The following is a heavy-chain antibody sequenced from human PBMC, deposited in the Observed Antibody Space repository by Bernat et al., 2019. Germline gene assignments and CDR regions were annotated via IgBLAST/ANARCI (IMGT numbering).Heavy chain of an antibody. CDR2: IKSKTDGGTT. J-gene: IGHJ6*02. CDR3: TTYSSSDDGSLYYYYGMDV. V-gene: IGHV3-15*01. D-gene: IGHD6-6*01. CDR1: GFTFSNAW. Sequence: EVQLVESGGGLVKPGGSLRLSCAASGFTFSNAWMNWVRQAPGKGLEWVGRIKSKTDGGTTDYAAPVKGRFTISRDDSKNTLYLQMNSLKTEDTAVYYCTTYSSSDDGSLYYYYGMDVWGQGTTVTVSS.